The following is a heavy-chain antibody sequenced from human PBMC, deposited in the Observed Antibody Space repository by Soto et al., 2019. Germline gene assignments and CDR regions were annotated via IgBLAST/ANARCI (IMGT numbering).Heavy chain of an antibody. J-gene: IGHJ6*02. V-gene: IGHV3-33*01. CDR2: IWYDGSNK. Sequence: GGSLRLSCAASGFTFSSYGMHWVRQAPGKGLEWVAVIWYDGSNKYYADSVKGRFTISRDNSKNTLYLQMNSLRAEDTAVYYCARDGAIVVVPAAISAPRGMDVWGQGTTVTGS. D-gene: IGHD2-2*01. CDR3: ARDGAIVVVPAAISAPRGMDV. CDR1: GFTFSSYG.